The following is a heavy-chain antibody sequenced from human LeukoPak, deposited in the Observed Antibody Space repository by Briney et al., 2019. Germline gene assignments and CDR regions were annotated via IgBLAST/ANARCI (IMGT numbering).Heavy chain of an antibody. Sequence: SETLSPTCTVSGGSISSYYWSWIRQPPGKGLEWIGHMFNSGSTEYNPSLESRVTITLDSSRNQFSLKLSSVTAADTAMYYCANTTGHRFDPWGQGTLVTVSS. CDR1: GGSISSYY. V-gene: IGHV4-59*01. J-gene: IGHJ5*02. CDR3: ANTTGHRFDP. D-gene: IGHD1-1*01. CDR2: MFNSGST.